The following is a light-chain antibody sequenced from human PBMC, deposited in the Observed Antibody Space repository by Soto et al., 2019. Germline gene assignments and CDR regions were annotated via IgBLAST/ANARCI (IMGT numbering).Light chain of an antibody. CDR2: AAS. CDR1: QGISNY. V-gene: IGKV1-27*01. CDR3: QKYNSGPFT. Sequence: DIPMTQSPSSLSASVGDRVTITFRASQGISNYLAWYQQKPGKVPKLLIYAASTLQSGVRSRYSGSGSGTDFTLTISSLQPEDVATYYCQKYNSGPFTFGGGTKVEIK. J-gene: IGKJ4*01.